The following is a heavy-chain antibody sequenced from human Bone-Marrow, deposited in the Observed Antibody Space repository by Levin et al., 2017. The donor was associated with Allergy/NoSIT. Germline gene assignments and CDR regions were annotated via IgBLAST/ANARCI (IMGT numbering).Heavy chain of an antibody. CDR3: ARAGLPGSESYSNYDS. CDR1: GFTFNIYG. J-gene: IGHJ4*02. CDR2: ISTYNGHT. D-gene: IGHD3-10*01. V-gene: IGHV1-18*01. Sequence: PGESLKISCKASGFTFNIYGISWVRQAPGQGLEWMGWISTYNGHTKFAQNFQGRVTMTADTSTSTAYMELRSLRSDDTALYFCARAGLPGSESYSNYDSWGQGTLVTVSS.